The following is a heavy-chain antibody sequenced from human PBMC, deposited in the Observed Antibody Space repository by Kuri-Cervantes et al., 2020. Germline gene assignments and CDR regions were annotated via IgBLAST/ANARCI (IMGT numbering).Heavy chain of an antibody. J-gene: IGHJ5*02. V-gene: IGHV3-74*01. Sequence: GESLKISCAASGFTFSSYWMHWVRQAPGKGLVWVSRINSDGSSTSYADSVKGRFTISRDNARNSLYLQMNSLRDEDTAVYYCARSRGSYYFIENVGWFDPWGQGTLVTVSS. CDR3: ARSRGSYYFIENVGWFDP. D-gene: IGHD1-26*01. CDR2: INSDGSST. CDR1: GFTFSSYW.